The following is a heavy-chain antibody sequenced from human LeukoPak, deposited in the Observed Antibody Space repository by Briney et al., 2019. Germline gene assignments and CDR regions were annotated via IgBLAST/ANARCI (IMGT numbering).Heavy chain of an antibody. J-gene: IGHJ4*02. CDR1: GGSFSGYY. CDR2: INHSGST. Sequence: SETLSLTCALYGGSFSGYYWSWIRQPPGKGLEWIGEINHSGSTNYNPSLKSRVTISVDTSKNQFSLKLSSVTAADTAVYYCARGERTYYDFWSGYYAFDYWGQGTLVTVSS. V-gene: IGHV4-34*01. D-gene: IGHD3-3*01. CDR3: ARGERTYYDFWSGYYAFDY.